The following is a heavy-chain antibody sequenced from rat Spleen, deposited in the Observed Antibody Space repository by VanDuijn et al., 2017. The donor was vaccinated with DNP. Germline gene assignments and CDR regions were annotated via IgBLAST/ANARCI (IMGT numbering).Heavy chain of an antibody. CDR1: GFTFSDYN. J-gene: IGHJ3*01. CDR3: ATQRDYYSNYPFAY. D-gene: IGHD1-2*01. Sequence: EVQLVESGGGLVQPGRSLKLSCAASGFTFSDYNMAWVRQAPKKGLEWVASISPSGGNTYYRDSVKGRFTISRDNAKSTLYLQMDSLRSEDTATYYCATQRDYYSNYPFAYWGQGTLVTVSS. CDR2: ISPSGGNT. V-gene: IGHV5-25*01.